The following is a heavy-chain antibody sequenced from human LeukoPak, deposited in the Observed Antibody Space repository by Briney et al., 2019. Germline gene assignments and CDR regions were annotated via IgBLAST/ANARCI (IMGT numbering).Heavy chain of an antibody. J-gene: IGHJ5*02. D-gene: IGHD3-22*01. V-gene: IGHV4-61*02. CDR2: IYTSGST. CDR1: GGSISSGSYY. CDR3: ARAKQDYYDSSGFGGYWFDP. Sequence: SQTLSLTCTVSGGSISSGSYYWSWIRQPAGKGLEWIGRIYTSGSTNYNPSLKSRVTMSVDTSKNQFSLKLSSVTAADTAVYYCARAKQDYYDSSGFGGYWFDPWGQGTLVTVSS.